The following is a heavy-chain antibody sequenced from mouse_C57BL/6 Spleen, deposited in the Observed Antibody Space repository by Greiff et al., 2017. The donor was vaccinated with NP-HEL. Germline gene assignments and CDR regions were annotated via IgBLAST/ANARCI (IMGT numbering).Heavy chain of an antibody. D-gene: IGHD1-1*01. CDR1: GYTFTSSG. Sequence: VQLQQSGAELARPGASVKLSCKASGYTFTSSGISWVKQRTGQGLEWIGEIYPRSGNTYYNEKFKGKATLTADKSSSTAYMELRSLTSEDSAVYFCARRGDYYGSSWYFDVWGTGTTVTVSS. CDR3: ARRGDYYGSSWYFDV. CDR2: IYPRSGNT. V-gene: IGHV1-81*01. J-gene: IGHJ1*03.